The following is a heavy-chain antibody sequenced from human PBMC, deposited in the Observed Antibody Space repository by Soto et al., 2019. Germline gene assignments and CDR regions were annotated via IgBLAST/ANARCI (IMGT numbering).Heavy chain of an antibody. V-gene: IGHV3-15*01. Sequence: EVQLVESGGGLVKPGGSLRLSCAASGFTFSNSWMSWVRQAPGKGLEWVGRIRTKTDGGTTDYAAPVKGRFTIARDHSKNTLYLQMNSLKAADPAVYYCTTGVTSRGMDVWGQGTTVTVSS. CDR3: TTGVTSRGMDV. CDR1: GFTFSNSW. CDR2: IRTKTDGGTT. J-gene: IGHJ6*02. D-gene: IGHD2-21*02.